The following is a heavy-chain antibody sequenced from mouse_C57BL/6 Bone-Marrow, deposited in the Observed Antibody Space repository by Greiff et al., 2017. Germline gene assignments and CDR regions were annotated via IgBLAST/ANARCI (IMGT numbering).Heavy chain of an antibody. CDR3: ARDDGGYYPDY. CDR1: GYTFTSYW. V-gene: IGHV1-69*01. D-gene: IGHD1-1*02. Sequence: VQLQQPGAELVMPGASVKLSCKASGYTFTSYWMHWVKQRPGQGLEWIGEIDPSDSYTNYNQKFKGKSTLTVDKSSSTAYMQLSSLTSEDSAVYYCARDDGGYYPDYWGQGTTLTVSS. J-gene: IGHJ2*01. CDR2: IDPSDSYT.